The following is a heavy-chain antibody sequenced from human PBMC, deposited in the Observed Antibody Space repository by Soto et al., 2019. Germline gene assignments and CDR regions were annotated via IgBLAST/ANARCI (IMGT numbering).Heavy chain of an antibody. CDR1: GYTFTSYG. J-gene: IGHJ6*02. CDR3: ARHPRECSSTSCQKGLDV. D-gene: IGHD2-2*01. CDR2: ISAYNGNT. V-gene: IGHV1-18*04. Sequence: QVQLVQSGAEVKKPGASVKVSCKASGYTFTSYGISWVRQAPGQGLEWMGWISAYNGNTNYAQKLQGRVTMTTDTSTSTAYMELRSLRSDDTAVYYGARHPRECSSTSCQKGLDVGGQGTKVTVSS.